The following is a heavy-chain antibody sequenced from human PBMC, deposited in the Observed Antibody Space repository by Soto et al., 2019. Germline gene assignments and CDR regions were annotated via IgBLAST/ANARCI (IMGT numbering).Heavy chain of an antibody. V-gene: IGHV4-4*02. CDR1: SGSISSNW. D-gene: IGHD3-3*01. Sequence: QVQLQESGPGLVKPSGTLSLTCTVSSGSISSNWWSWVRQPPGKGLELIGEISHSGSTNYNPSLKSRVTISVDKSNNQFSLKLSSVTAADTAVYHSARVFAGRSSPDAFDIWGQGTMVTVSS. J-gene: IGHJ3*02. CDR2: ISHSGST. CDR3: ARVFAGRSSPDAFDI.